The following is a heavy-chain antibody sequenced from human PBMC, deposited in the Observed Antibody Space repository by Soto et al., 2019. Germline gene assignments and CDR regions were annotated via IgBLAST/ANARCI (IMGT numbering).Heavy chain of an antibody. CDR1: GFTFSSYA. CDR2: ISYDGSNK. V-gene: IGHV3-30-3*01. D-gene: IGHD6-19*01. Sequence: QVQLVESGGGVVQPGRSLRLSCAASGFTFSSYAMHWVRQAPGKGLEWVAVISYDGSNKYYADSVKGRFTISRDNSKNTLYLQMNSLRAEDTAGYYCARDLLGGYSSGWYDFWGQGTLVTVSS. J-gene: IGHJ5*01. CDR3: ARDLLGGYSSGWYDF.